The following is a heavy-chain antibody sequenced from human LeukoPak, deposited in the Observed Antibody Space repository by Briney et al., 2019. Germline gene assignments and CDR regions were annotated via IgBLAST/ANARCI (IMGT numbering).Heavy chain of an antibody. J-gene: IGHJ4*02. CDR2: IKQAGSEE. Sequence: PGGSLRLSCAASGFTASSHYMNWVRQAPGQGREWVANIKQAGSEEYYVDSVKGRFTISRDNAKNSLYLQMNSLRAEDTAVYYCARDFSFSSGWYYFDYWGQGTLVTVSS. CDR1: GFTASSHY. CDR3: ARDFSFSSGWYYFDY. V-gene: IGHV3-7*05. D-gene: IGHD6-19*01.